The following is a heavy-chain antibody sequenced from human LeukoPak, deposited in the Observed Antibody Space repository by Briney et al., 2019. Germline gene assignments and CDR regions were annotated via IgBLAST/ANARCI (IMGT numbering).Heavy chain of an antibody. CDR2: ISWNGARI. CDR3: AKEQDNRLLLSHFDY. Sequence: SGGSLRLSCAASGFTFAEYTMHWFRQAPGKGLEWVSLISWNGARIHYGDSVKGRFTISRDNSMNTLSLQMNSLRAEDTAVYYCAKEQDNRLLLSHFDYWGQGILVTVSS. J-gene: IGHJ4*02. V-gene: IGHV3-43*01. D-gene: IGHD2-2*01. CDR1: GFTFAEYT.